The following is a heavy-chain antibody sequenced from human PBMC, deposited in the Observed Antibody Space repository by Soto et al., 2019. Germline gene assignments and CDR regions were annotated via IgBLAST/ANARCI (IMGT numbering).Heavy chain of an antibody. CDR2: ISGSGGST. J-gene: IGHJ4*02. V-gene: IGHV3-23*01. CDR3: AKDRPTQLLFTVTTDFDY. Sequence: PGGSLRLSCAASGFTFSSYSMSWVRQAPGKGLEWVSAISGSGGSTYYADSVKGRFTISRDNSKNTLYLQMNSLRAEDTAVYYCAKDRPTQLLFTVTTDFDYWGQGTLVTVSS. CDR1: GFTFSSYS. D-gene: IGHD4-4*01.